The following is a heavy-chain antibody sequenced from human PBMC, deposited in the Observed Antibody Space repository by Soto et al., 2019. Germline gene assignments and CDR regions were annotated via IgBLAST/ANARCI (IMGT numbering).Heavy chain of an antibody. CDR3: PRLRPAISWRNDCGPFRAYGS. CDR1: GDSVSSNSAA. D-gene: IGHD2-21*02. Sequence: SQTLSLTCAISGDSVSSNSAAWNWIRQSPSRGLEWLGRTYYRSKWYNDYAVSVKSRIPMKPDTSKNPFSLQLNSVTPAHTAVYYCPRLRPAISWRNDCGPFRAYGSWGPGTMGPISS. J-gene: IGHJ3*02. V-gene: IGHV6-1*01. CDR2: TYYRSKWYN.